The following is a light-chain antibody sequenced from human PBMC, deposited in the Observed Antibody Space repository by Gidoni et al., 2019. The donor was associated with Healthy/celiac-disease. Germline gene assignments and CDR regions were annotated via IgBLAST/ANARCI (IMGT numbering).Light chain of an antibody. Sequence: EIVLTRSPGTLSLSPGERVTLSCRASQSVSSSYLAWYQQKPGQAPRLLIYGASSRATGIPDRFSGSGSGTDFTLTISRLEPEDFAVYYCQQYGSSPETFGQGTKVEIK. V-gene: IGKV3-20*01. CDR2: GAS. J-gene: IGKJ1*01. CDR1: QSVSSSY. CDR3: QQYGSSPET.